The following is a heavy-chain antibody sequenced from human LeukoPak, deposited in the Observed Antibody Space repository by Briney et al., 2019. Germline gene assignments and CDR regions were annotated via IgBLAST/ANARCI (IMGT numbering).Heavy chain of an antibody. Sequence: PGGSLRLSCAASGFTFSYFWMHWFRQTPGKGLVWVSCINTDGSYSSYADSVKGRFTISRDNVRNTLYLQMNSLRAEDTAVYYCARGPNSNWSGLDFWGQGTLLTVSS. CDR2: INTDGSYS. V-gene: IGHV3-74*01. D-gene: IGHD6-6*01. J-gene: IGHJ4*02. CDR3: ARGPNSNWSGLDF. CDR1: GFTFSYFW.